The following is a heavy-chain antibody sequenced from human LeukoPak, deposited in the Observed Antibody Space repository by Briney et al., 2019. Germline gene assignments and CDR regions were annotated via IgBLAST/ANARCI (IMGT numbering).Heavy chain of an antibody. CDR2: IYYSGST. J-gene: IGHJ4*02. D-gene: IGHD3-22*01. CDR1: GGSISSGGYY. V-gene: IGHV4-31*03. Sequence: SQTLSLTCTVSGGSISSGGYYWSWIRQHPGKGLEWIGYIYYSGSTYYNPSLKGRVTISVDTSKNQFSLKLSSVTAADTAVYYCARSGYDSSGYYLYYFDYWGQGTLVTVSS. CDR3: ARSGYDSSGYYLYYFDY.